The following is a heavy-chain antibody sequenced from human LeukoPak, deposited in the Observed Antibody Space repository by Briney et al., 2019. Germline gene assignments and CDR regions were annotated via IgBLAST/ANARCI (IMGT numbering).Heavy chain of an antibody. V-gene: IGHV3-48*01. CDR3: ASTTVTTKIVGFDY. CDR2: ISSSSSTI. Sequence: GGSLRLSCAASGFTFSSYSMNWVRQAPGKGLEWVSYISSSSSTIYYADSVKGRFTISRDNAKNSLYLQMNSLRAEDTAVYYCASTTVTTKIVGFDYWGQGTLVTVAS. CDR1: GFTFSSYS. J-gene: IGHJ4*02. D-gene: IGHD4-17*01.